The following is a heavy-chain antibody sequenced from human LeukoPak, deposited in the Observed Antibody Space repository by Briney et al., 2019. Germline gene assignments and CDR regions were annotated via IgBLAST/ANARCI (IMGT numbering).Heavy chain of an antibody. D-gene: IGHD6-13*01. CDR2: INHSGST. CDR3: LVAAAALGSQH. Sequence: SETLSLTCAVNGGSFTGLYWNWIRQPPGKGLECIGEINHSGSTSYNPSLKSRATISVDTSRNQFSLKLSSMTAADTAVYYCLVAAAALGSQHWGQGTLVTVSS. V-gene: IGHV4-34*01. J-gene: IGHJ1*01. CDR1: GGSFTGLY.